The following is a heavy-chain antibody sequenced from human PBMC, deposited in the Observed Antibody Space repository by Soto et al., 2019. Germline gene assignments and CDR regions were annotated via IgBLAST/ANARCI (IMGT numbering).Heavy chain of an antibody. V-gene: IGHV3-23*01. CDR3: AKEPFGGHYYDSSGLSGY. J-gene: IGHJ4*02. CDR2: ISGSGGST. CDR1: GCPFSSCA. Sequence: GGPLRLSCSTSGCPFSSCALNWARPAAATAPEWVSAISGSGGSTYYADSVKGRFTISRDNSKNTLYLQMNSLRAEDTAVYYCAKEPFGGHYYDSSGLSGYWGQGSLVSVSA. D-gene: IGHD3-22*01.